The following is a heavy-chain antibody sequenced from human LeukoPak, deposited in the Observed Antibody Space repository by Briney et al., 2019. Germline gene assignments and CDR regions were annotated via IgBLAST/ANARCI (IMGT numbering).Heavy chain of an antibody. J-gene: IGHJ4*02. CDR3: ARDGTDYGSGSYPYFDY. V-gene: IGHV3-21*01. Sequence: GGSLRLSCAASGFTFSSYSMNWVRQAPGKGLEWVSSISSSSSYIYYADSVKGRFTISRDNAKNSLYLQMNSLRAEDTAVYYCARDGTDYGSGSYPYFDYWGQGTLVTVSS. D-gene: IGHD3-10*01. CDR1: GFTFSSYS. CDR2: ISSSSSYI.